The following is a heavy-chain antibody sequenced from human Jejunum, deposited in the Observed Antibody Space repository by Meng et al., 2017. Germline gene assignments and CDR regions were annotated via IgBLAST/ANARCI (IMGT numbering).Heavy chain of an antibody. CDR1: GFNFTNYG. Sequence: QVQLVESGGGVVQPWKSLRLSCAASGFNFTNYGMHWVRQAPGKGLEWVAVIWHDGSKVFYADSVRGRFTISRDNSHNTVDLQMNSVRVDDTAVYFCLRGRDYWGQGTLVTVSS. D-gene: IGHD3-10*01. J-gene: IGHJ4*02. CDR3: LRGRDY. CDR2: IWHDGSKV. V-gene: IGHV3-33*01.